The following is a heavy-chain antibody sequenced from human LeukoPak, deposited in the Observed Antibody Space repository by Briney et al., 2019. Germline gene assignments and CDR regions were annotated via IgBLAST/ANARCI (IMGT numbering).Heavy chain of an antibody. CDR2: INHSGST. CDR3: ARAVWGSYRYGGMFYGWFDY. V-gene: IGHV4-34*01. J-gene: IGHJ4*02. CDR1: GGSFSGYY. D-gene: IGHD3-16*02. Sequence: SETLSLTCAVYGGSFSGYYWSWIRQPPGKGLEWIGEINHSGSTNYNPSLKSRVTISVDTSKNQFSLKLSSVTAADTAVYYCARAVWGSYRYGGMFYGWFDYWGQGTLVTVSS.